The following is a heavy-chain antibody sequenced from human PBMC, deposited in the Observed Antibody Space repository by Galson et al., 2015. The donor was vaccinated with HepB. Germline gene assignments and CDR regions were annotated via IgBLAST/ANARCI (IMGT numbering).Heavy chain of an antibody. V-gene: IGHV3-21*01. CDR1: GFTFSSYS. CDR2: ISSSSSYI. Sequence: SLRLSCAASGFTFSSYSMNWVRQAPGKGLEWVSSISSSSSYIYYADSVKGRFTISRDNAKNSLYLQMNSLRAEDTAVYYCAREGYYYDSSGYPDYWGQGTLVTVSS. J-gene: IGHJ4*02. CDR3: AREGYYYDSSGYPDY. D-gene: IGHD3-22*01.